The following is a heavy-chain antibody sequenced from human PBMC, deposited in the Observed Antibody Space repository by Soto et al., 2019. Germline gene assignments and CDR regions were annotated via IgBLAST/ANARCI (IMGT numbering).Heavy chain of an antibody. J-gene: IGHJ4*02. D-gene: IGHD3-22*01. CDR2: MNPNSGNT. CDR1: GYTFTSYD. Sequence: GASVKVSCKASGYTFTSYDINWVRQATGQGLEYLGWMNPNSGNTGYVQKFQGRVTMTRDTSISTAYMELSSLRSEDTAVYYCAKDSSGRGSQGIFDYWGQGTLVTVSS. V-gene: IGHV1-8*01. CDR3: AKDSSGRGSQGIFDY.